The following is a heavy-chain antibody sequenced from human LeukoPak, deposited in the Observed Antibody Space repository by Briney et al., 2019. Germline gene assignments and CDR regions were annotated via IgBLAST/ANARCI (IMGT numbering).Heavy chain of an antibody. CDR2: IYYSGST. D-gene: IGHD2-2*01. CDR1: GGSISSYY. CDR3: ARAAEYQLLTNYYYGMDV. V-gene: IGHV4-59*01. Sequence: SETLSLTCTVSGGSISSYYWSRIRQPPGKGLEWIGYIYYSGSTNYNPSLKSRVTISVDTSKNQFSLKLSSVTAADTAVYYCARAAEYQLLTNYYYGMDVWGQGTTVTVSS. J-gene: IGHJ6*02.